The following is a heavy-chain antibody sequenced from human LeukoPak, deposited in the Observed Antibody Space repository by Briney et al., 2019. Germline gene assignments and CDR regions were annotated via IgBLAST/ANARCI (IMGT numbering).Heavy chain of an antibody. V-gene: IGHV3-23*01. CDR3: AKENSGWPPDY. Sequence: GGSLRLSCAASGFTFSSYAMSWVRQAAGKGLEWVSGIRGTGGSTYYADSLKGRFTISRHNSKNTLYLQMNRLRAEDTAVYYCAKENSGWPPDYWGQGTLVTVCS. CDR2: IRGTGGST. J-gene: IGHJ4*02. CDR1: GFTFSSYA. D-gene: IGHD6-19*01.